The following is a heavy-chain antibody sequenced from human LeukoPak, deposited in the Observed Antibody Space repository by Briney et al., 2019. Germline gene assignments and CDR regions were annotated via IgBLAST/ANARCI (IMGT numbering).Heavy chain of an antibody. D-gene: IGHD6-13*01. V-gene: IGHV3-21*01. Sequence: GGSLRLSCAASGFTFSYYSVNWVRQAPGGGLEWVSCISSSSSLIFYSDYMRGRFTISRDNAKNLLYLHMNSLRVEDTAVYYCAKVDRGDYSSSPVPYYNYYMNVWGKGTTVTVSS. CDR2: ISSSSSLI. J-gene: IGHJ6*03. CDR1: GFTFSYYS. CDR3: AKVDRGDYSSSPVPYYNYYMNV.